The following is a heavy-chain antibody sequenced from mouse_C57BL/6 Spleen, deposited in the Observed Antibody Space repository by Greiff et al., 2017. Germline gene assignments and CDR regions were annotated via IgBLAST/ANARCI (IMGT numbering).Heavy chain of an antibody. J-gene: IGHJ1*03. CDR2: IHPNSGST. D-gene: IGHD2-4*01. CDR1: GYTFTSYW. CDR3: ARYLYDYVVYFDV. Sequence: QVQLQQPGAELVKPGASVKLSCKASGYTFTSYWMHWVKQRPGQGLEWIGMIHPNSGSTNYNEKFKGKATLTVDKSSSTAYMQLSSLTSEDSAVFYCARYLYDYVVYFDVWGTGTTVTVSS. V-gene: IGHV1-64*01.